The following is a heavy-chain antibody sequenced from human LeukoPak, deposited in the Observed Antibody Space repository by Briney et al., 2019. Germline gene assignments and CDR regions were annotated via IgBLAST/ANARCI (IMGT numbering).Heavy chain of an antibody. D-gene: IGHD3-22*01. CDR3: ARGAPPTYYDSRGYLDY. V-gene: IGHV1-18*01. Sequence: GAPVKVSCKASGYTFTSYGISWVRQAPEQGLEWMGWISAYNGNTNYAQKLQGRVTMTTDTSTSTVYMELSSLTSEDTAVYYCARGAPPTYYDSRGYLDYWGQGTQVTVSS. J-gene: IGHJ4*02. CDR2: ISAYNGNT. CDR1: GYTFTSYG.